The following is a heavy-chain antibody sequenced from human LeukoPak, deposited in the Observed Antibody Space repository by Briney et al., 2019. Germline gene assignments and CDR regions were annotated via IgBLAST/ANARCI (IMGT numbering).Heavy chain of an antibody. CDR2: MNPNSGNT. CDR1: GYTFTSYD. D-gene: IGHD1-26*01. V-gene: IGHV1-8*01. CDR3: ARSSVGARRRIDY. J-gene: IGHJ4*02. Sequence: ASVTVSCKASGYTFTSYDINWVRQAPGQGVEWLGWMNPNSGNTGYAQKFQGRVTMTRSTSINTAYMELNSLTSEDTAVYYCARSSVGARRRIDYWGQGSLVTVSS.